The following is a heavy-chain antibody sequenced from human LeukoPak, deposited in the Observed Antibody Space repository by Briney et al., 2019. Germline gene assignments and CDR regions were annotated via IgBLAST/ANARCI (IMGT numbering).Heavy chain of an antibody. CDR3: ARRYYYNLGSFPFDF. Sequence: SETLSLTCAVSGGPFSGYFWSWIRQSSGKGLEWIGEIHNSGTTNYNPSLNSRVTISEDTSKNQFYLNLSSVTAAGTAVYYCARRYYYNLGSFPFDFWGQGTLVTVSS. CDR2: IHNSGTT. D-gene: IGHD3-10*01. CDR1: GGPFSGYF. V-gene: IGHV4-34*01. J-gene: IGHJ4*02.